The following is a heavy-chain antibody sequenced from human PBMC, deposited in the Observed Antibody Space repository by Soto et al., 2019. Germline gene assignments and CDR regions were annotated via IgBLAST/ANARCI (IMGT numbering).Heavy chain of an antibody. CDR2: IYYSGST. J-gene: IGHJ4*02. CDR3: ARGGYYDSSGYYSHFDY. D-gene: IGHD3-22*01. Sequence: LSLTCTVSGGSISSGDYYWSWIRQPPGKGLEWIGYIYYSGSTYYNPSLKSRVTISVDTSKNQFSLKLSSVTAADTAVYYCARGGYYDSSGYYSHFDYWGQGTLVTAPQ. CDR1: GGSISSGDYY. V-gene: IGHV4-30-4*01.